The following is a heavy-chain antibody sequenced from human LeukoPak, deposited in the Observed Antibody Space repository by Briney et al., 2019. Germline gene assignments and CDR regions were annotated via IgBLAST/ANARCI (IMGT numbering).Heavy chain of an antibody. D-gene: IGHD4-17*01. CDR2: IKPGGSEK. Sequence: GGALILSCVASGFSISNHWRTWVRLAPGKGLEWVANIKPGGSEKQYVSAVRGRFTISRDNAKNSLYTQMDYVRVEDEAMYYCASRKSQASDDGIHWGQGALVTASS. CDR3: ASRKSQASDDGIH. V-gene: IGHV3-7*01. J-gene: IGHJ4*02. CDR1: GFSISNHW.